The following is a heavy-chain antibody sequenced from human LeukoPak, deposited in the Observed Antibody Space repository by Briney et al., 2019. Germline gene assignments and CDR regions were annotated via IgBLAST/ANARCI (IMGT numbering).Heavy chain of an antibody. V-gene: IGHV3-64D*06. D-gene: IGHD6-13*01. Sequence: GGSLRLSCAASGFTFSSYAINWVRQAPGKGLEYISGISSNGGSIYYADSVEGRFTISRDNSMNTLYLQMSSLRPEDTAVYYCAKGIAAGGLTTFDYWGQGTLVTVSS. CDR2: ISSNGGSI. J-gene: IGHJ4*02. CDR1: GFTFSSYA. CDR3: AKGIAAGGLTTFDY.